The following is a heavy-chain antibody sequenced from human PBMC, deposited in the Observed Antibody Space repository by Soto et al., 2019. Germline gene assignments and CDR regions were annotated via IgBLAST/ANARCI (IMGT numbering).Heavy chain of an antibody. Sequence: PSETLSLTCTVSGGSISSYYWSWIRQPPGKGLEWIGYIYYSGSTNYNPSLKGRVTISVDTSKNQFSLKLSSGTAADTAVYYCARFVLGYCSGGSCPPQYNWFDPWGQGTLVTVSS. V-gene: IGHV4-59*08. J-gene: IGHJ5*02. D-gene: IGHD2-15*01. CDR3: ARFVLGYCSGGSCPPQYNWFDP. CDR1: GGSISSYY. CDR2: IYYSGST.